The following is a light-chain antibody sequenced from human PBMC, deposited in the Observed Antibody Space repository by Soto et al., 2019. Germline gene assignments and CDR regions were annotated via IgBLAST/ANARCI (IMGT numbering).Light chain of an antibody. J-gene: IGKJ2*01. V-gene: IGKV2-28*01. CDR1: QSLLHTNVYRY. CDR2: LGS. CDR3: IQGLQTPYT. Sequence: DIVMTQSPLSLPVTPGEPASISCRSSQSLLHTNVYRYLNWYLQKPGQSPQLLIYLGSTRASGVPDRFSGSGLGTDFTLQISRVEAEDVGFYYCIQGLQTPYTFGQGTKLEIK.